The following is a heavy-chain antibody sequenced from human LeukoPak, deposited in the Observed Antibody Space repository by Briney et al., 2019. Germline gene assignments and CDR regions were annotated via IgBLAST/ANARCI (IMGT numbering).Heavy chain of an antibody. J-gene: IGHJ5*02. CDR2: ISSSSSTI. Sequence: GGSLRLSCGASSFTFSSYSMNWVRQAPGKGLEWVSYISSSSSTIYYADSVKGRFTISRDNAKNSLYLQMNSLRDEDTAVYYCARDHTSSWYVGGWFDPWGQGTLASVSS. CDR3: ARDHTSSWYVGGWFDP. CDR1: SFTFSSYS. D-gene: IGHD6-13*01. V-gene: IGHV3-48*02.